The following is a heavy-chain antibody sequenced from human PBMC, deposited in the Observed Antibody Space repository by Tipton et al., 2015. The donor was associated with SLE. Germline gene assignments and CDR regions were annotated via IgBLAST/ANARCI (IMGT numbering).Heavy chain of an antibody. CDR2: INPNDGRS. CDR1: GYTFTSYW. Sequence: QSGAEVKKPWASVKVSCKASGYTFTSYWMHWVRQAPGQGLEWMGIINPNDGRSTYAQKFQGRVTVTRDTSTSTIYMEMSRLRSDDTAMYYCARGRWLQYDAFDIWGQGTMVTVSS. D-gene: IGHD5-24*01. J-gene: IGHJ3*02. CDR3: ARGRWLQYDAFDI. V-gene: IGHV1-46*01.